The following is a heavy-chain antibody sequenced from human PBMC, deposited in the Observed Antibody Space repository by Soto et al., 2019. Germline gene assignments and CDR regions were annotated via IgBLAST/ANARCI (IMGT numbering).Heavy chain of an antibody. V-gene: IGHV4-34*01. Sequence: SETLSLTCAVYGGSFSGYYWSWIRQPPGKGLEWIGEISHSGNTNYNPSLKSRVTISVDTSKNQFSLKLNSVTVADTAIYYCARDRPIRDSGSPSFDPWGPGIQVTVSS. CDR3: ARDRPIRDSGSPSFDP. CDR1: GGSFSGYY. D-gene: IGHD3-10*01. J-gene: IGHJ5*02. CDR2: ISHSGNT.